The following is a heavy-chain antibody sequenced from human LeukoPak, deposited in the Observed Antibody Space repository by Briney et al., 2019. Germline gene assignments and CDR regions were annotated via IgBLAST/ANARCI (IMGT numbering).Heavy chain of an antibody. CDR2: ISAYNGNT. D-gene: IGHD1-26*01. V-gene: IGHV1-18*01. CDR3: AANIVGANFDY. CDR1: GYTFTSYG. J-gene: IGHJ4*02. Sequence: ASVTVSCTASGYTFTSYGISWVRQAPGQGLEWMGWISAYNGNTNYAQKLQGRVTMTTDTSTSTAYMELRSLRSDDTAVYYCAANIVGANFDYWGQGTLVTVSS.